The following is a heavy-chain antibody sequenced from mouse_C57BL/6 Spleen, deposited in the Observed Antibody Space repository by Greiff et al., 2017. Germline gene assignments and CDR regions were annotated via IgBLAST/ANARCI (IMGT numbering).Heavy chain of an antibody. CDR2: INPSSGYT. D-gene: IGHD3-2*02. V-gene: IGHV1-4*01. CDR3: ARGAQATLYAMDY. J-gene: IGHJ4*01. CDR1: GYTFTSYT. Sequence: QVQLQQPGAELARPGASVKMSCKASGYTFTSYTMHWVKQRPGQGLEWIGYINPSSGYTKYNQKFKDKATLTADKSSSTAYMQLSSLTSEDSAVDVCARGAQATLYAMDYWGQGTSVTVSS.